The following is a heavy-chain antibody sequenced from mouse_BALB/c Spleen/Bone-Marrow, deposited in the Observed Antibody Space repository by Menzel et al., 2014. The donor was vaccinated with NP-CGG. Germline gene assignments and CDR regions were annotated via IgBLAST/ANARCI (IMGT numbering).Heavy chain of an antibody. CDR3: ARWEYYAMDY. Sequence: VQLQHPGAELVKPGASVKLSCTASGFNIKDTYMHWVKQRPEQGLEWIGRIDPANGNTKYDPKFQGKATITAGTSSNTAYLQLSSLTSEDTAVYYCARWEYYAMDYWGQGTSVTVSS. CDR1: GFNIKDTY. J-gene: IGHJ4*01. D-gene: IGHD4-1*01. CDR2: IDPANGNT. V-gene: IGHV14-3*02.